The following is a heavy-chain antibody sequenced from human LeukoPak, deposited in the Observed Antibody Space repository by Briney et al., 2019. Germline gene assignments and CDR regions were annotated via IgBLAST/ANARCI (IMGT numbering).Heavy chain of an antibody. CDR2: INWNGGST. V-gene: IGHV3-20*04. Sequence: SGGSLRLSCAASGFTFDDYGMSWVRQAPGKGLEWVSGINWNGGSTGYADSVKGRFTISRDNAKNSLYLQMNSLRAEDTALYYCAREIVRFEGIAPLYYYYMDVWGKGTTVTVSS. CDR3: AREIVRFEGIAPLYYYYMDV. CDR1: GFTFDDYG. J-gene: IGHJ6*03. D-gene: IGHD6-13*01.